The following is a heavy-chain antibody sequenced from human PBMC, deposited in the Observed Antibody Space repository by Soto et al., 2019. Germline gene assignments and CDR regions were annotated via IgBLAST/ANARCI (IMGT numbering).Heavy chain of an antibody. Sequence: QVQLQESGPGLVKPSETLSLTCTVSGDSISRYYWSWIRLSPGKGLEWIGYIYYSGETNYNPSVKSRVTISADRTKNQFSLKLSSVPAADTAVYYCVRDQGGEFLKGSGMDVWGQGTTVTVSS. CDR3: VRDQGGEFLKGSGMDV. CDR1: GDSISRYY. D-gene: IGHD3-10*01. J-gene: IGHJ6*02. CDR2: IYYSGET. V-gene: IGHV4-59*01.